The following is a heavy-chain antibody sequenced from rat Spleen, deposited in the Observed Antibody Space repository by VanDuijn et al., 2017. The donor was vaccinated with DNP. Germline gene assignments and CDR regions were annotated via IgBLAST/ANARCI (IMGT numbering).Heavy chain of an antibody. Sequence: QVQLQQSGAELVKPGSSVKISCKASGYTFTSNFMHWIKQQPGNGLEWIGWVYPGDGDTEYNQKFNGKATLTADKSSSTAYMQLSSLTSEDSAVYFCARSTPFAYWGQGTLVTVSS. D-gene: IGHD3-4*01. CDR2: VYPGDGDT. CDR1: GYTFTSNF. J-gene: IGHJ3*01. V-gene: IGHV1-28*01. CDR3: ARSTPFAY.